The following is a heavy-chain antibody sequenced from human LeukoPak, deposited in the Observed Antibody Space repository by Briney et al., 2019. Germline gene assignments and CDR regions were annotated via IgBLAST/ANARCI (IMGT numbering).Heavy chain of an antibody. CDR1: GFTFSSYE. Sequence: PGGSLRLSCAASGFTFSSYEMNWVCQAPGKGLEWVSYISSSGSTIYYADSVKGRFTISRDNAKNSLYLQMNSLRAEDTAVYYCARDFMYNVNCAGCWGQGTLVTVSS. CDR2: ISSSGSTI. V-gene: IGHV3-48*03. CDR3: ARDFMYNVNCAGC. J-gene: IGHJ4*02. D-gene: IGHD1-14*01.